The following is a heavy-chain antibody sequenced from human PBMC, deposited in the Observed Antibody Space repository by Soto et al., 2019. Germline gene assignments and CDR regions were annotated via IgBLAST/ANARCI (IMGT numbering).Heavy chain of an antibody. Sequence: EVQLVESGGGLVQPGGSLRLSCAASGFTFSSYAMHWVRQAPGKGLEYVSAISSNGGSTYYANSVKGRFTISRDNSKNTLYLQMGSLRAEDMAVYYCARDRVRSWFPYYFYYMDVWGKGTTVTVSS. CDR1: GFTFSSYA. D-gene: IGHD6-13*01. J-gene: IGHJ6*03. V-gene: IGHV3-64*01. CDR3: ARDRVRSWFPYYFYYMDV. CDR2: ISSNGGST.